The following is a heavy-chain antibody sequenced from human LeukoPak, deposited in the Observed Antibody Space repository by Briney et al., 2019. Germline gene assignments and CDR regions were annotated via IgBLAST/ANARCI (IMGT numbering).Heavy chain of an antibody. V-gene: IGHV1-24*01. Sequence: ASVKVSCKVSGYTLTELSMHWVRQAPRKGRGWRGGFDPEDGETIYARKFQGRVTMTEDTSTDTAYMELSSLRSEDTAVYYCATALSGITGTTGNWFDPWGQGTLVTVSS. CDR2: FDPEDGET. CDR3: ATALSGITGTTGNWFDP. CDR1: GYTLTELS. D-gene: IGHD1-7*01. J-gene: IGHJ5*02.